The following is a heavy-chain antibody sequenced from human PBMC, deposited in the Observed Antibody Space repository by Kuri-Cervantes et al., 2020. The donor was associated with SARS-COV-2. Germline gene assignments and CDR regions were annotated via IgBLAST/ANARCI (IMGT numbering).Heavy chain of an antibody. Sequence: GSLRLSCAVYGGSFSGYYWSWIRQPPGKGLEWIGEINHSGSTNCNPSLKSRVTVSVDTSKNQFSLKLSSVTAADTAVYYCARGGSWYGYWGQGTLVTVSS. V-gene: IGHV4-34*01. J-gene: IGHJ4*02. CDR2: INHSGST. CDR1: GGSFSGYY. D-gene: IGHD6-13*01. CDR3: ARGGSWYGY.